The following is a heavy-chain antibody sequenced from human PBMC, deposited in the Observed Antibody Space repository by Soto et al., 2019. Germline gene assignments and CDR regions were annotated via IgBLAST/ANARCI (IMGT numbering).Heavy chain of an antibody. CDR2: IIPIFGTA. J-gene: IGHJ5*02. CDR3: ATSSRDYYDSSGYPPRGWFDP. V-gene: IGHV1-69*13. D-gene: IGHD3-22*01. CDR1: GGTFSSYA. Sequence: SVKVSCKASGGTFSSYAISWVRQAPGQGLEWMGGIIPIFGTANYAQKFQGRVTITADESTSTAYMELSSLRSEDTAVYYCATSSRDYYDSSGYPPRGWFDPWGQGTLVTVSS.